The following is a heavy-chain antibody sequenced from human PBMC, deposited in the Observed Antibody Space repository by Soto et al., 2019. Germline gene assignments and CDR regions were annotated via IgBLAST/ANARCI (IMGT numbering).Heavy chain of an antibody. CDR2: ISSSSSYI. Sequence: GGSLRLSCAASGFTFSSYSMNWVRQAPEMVLEWVSSISSSSSYIYYADSVKGRFTISRDNAKNSLYLQMNSLRAEDTAVYYCARVRGLEGDVWGQGTTVTVSS. CDR3: ARVRGLEGDV. V-gene: IGHV3-21*01. J-gene: IGHJ6*02. D-gene: IGHD1-1*01. CDR1: GFTFSSYS.